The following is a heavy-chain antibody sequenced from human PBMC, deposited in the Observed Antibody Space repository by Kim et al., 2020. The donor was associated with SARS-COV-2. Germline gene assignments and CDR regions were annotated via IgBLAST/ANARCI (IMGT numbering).Heavy chain of an antibody. D-gene: IGHD3-3*01. J-gene: IGHJ6*03. CDR3: ARVQDYDFWRGSIYYYYYYYMNG. V-gene: IGHV3-21*01. CDR1: GFTFSSYR. CDR2: ISSSSSYI. Sequence: GGSLRLSCAASGFTFSSYRMNWVRQAPGKGLEWVSSISSSSSYIYYADSVKGRFTISRDNAKKSLYLQMNSLRAEDTAVYYCARVQDYDFWRGSIYYYYYYYMNGWGKETTVTLCS.